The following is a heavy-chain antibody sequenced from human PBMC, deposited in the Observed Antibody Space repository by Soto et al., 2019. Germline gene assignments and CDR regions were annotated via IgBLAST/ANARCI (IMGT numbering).Heavy chain of an antibody. D-gene: IGHD3-10*01. CDR2: INAGNGNT. CDR3: ASTILSWFGEFQGGWFDP. CDR1: GYTFTSYA. Sequence: ASVKVSCKASGYTFTSYAMHWVRQAPGQRLEWMGWINAGNGNTKYSQKFQGRVTITRDTSASTAYMELSSLRSEDTAVYYCASTILSWFGEFQGGWFDPWGQGTLVTVSS. J-gene: IGHJ5*02. V-gene: IGHV1-3*01.